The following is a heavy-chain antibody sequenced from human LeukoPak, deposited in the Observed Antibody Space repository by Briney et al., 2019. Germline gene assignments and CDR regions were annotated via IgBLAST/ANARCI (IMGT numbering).Heavy chain of an antibody. CDR3: ARGPELERFDY. J-gene: IGHJ4*02. Sequence: SVKVSCKASGGTFCSYVISWVRQAPGQGLEWMGGIIPIFGTANYAQKFQGRVTITTDESTSTAYMELSSLRSEDTAVYYCARGPELERFDYWGQGTLVTVSS. CDR1: GGTFCSYV. D-gene: IGHD1-1*01. V-gene: IGHV1-69*05. CDR2: IIPIFGTA.